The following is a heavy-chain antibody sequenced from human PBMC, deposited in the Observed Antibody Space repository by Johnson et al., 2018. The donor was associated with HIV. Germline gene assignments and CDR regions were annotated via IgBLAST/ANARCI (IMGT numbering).Heavy chain of an antibody. CDR2: INSDGGST. V-gene: IGHV3-74*02. CDR1: GFTFSSYW. J-gene: IGHJ3*02. D-gene: IGHD6-6*01. Sequence: MQLVESGGGLVQPGGSLRLSCAASGFTFSSYWMHWVRQAPGRGLVWVSRINSDGGSTTYADSVKGRFTISRDNAKNTLYLQMNSLRAEDTAVYYCARAVYSSSSSCAFDIWGQGTMVTVSS. CDR3: ARAVYSSSSSCAFDI.